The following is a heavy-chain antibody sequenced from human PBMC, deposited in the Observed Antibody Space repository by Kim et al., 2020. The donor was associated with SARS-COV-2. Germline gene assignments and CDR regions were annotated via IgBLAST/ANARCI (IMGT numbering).Heavy chain of an antibody. D-gene: IGHD3-10*01. J-gene: IGHJ6*03. V-gene: IGHV4-59*01. CDR2: IHYSGST. Sequence: SETLSLTCSVSGGSISRDYWSWIRQPPGKGLEWIGYIHYSGSTTYNPSLESRVAISIDTSKNQFXLNLRSVTAADTAXYYCARDRGGLXHYXDVWG. CDR1: GGSISRDY. CDR3: ARDRGGLXHYXDV.